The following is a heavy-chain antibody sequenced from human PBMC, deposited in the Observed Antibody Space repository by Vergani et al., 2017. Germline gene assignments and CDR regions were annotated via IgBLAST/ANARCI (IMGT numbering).Heavy chain of an antibody. J-gene: IGHJ6*03. CDR1: GDSMNTYY. Sequence: QVQLQESGPGLVKPSETLSLTCSVSGDSMNTYYWTWIRQPPGKGLEWLGYIYYSGSTYYNPSLKSRVTISVDTSKNQFSLKLSSVTAADTAVYYCARDRRRGFGEKYYYMDVWGKGTTVTVSS. D-gene: IGHD3-10*01. CDR2: IYYSGST. V-gene: IGHV4-59*12. CDR3: ARDRRRGFGEKYYYMDV.